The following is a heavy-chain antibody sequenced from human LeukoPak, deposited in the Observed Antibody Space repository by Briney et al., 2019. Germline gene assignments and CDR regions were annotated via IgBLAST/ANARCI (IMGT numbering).Heavy chain of an antibody. D-gene: IGHD3-10*01. CDR3: ARDHFQTYYYGSGSSDAFDI. CDR2: ISAYNGNT. Sequence: ASVKVSCKASGYTFTSYGISWVRQAPGQGLEWMGWISAYNGNTNYAQKLQGRVTMTTDTSTSTAYMELRSLRSDDTAVYYCARDHFQTYYYGSGSSDAFDIWGQGTMVTVSS. CDR1: GYTFTSYG. V-gene: IGHV1-18*01. J-gene: IGHJ3*02.